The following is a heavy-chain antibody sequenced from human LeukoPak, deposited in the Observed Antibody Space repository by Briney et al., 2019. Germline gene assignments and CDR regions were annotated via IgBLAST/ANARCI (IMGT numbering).Heavy chain of an antibody. D-gene: IGHD6-13*01. CDR2: INPSGGST. Sequence: ASVKVSCKASGYTFTSYYMHWVRQAPGQGLEWMGIINPSGGSTSYAQKFQGRVTMTRDMSTSTVYMELSSLRSEDTAVYYCARSQRSGHSSSWYVGWGQGTLVTVSS. J-gene: IGHJ4*02. CDR1: GYTFTSYY. CDR3: ARSQRSGHSSSWYVG. V-gene: IGHV1-46*01.